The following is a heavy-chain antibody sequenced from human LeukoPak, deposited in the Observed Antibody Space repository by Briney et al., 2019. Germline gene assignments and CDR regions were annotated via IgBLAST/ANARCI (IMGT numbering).Heavy chain of an antibody. CDR3: ARGRPLSDIVVVPAAIRSDWFDP. D-gene: IGHD2-2*02. V-gene: IGHV4-61*02. Sequence: SETLSLTCTVSGGSISSGSYYWSWIRQPAGKGLEWIGRIYTSGSTNYNPSLKSRVTISVDTSKNQFSLKLSSVTAADTAVYYCARGRPLSDIVVVPAAIRSDWFDPWGQGTLVTVSS. J-gene: IGHJ5*02. CDR2: IYTSGST. CDR1: GGSISSGSYY.